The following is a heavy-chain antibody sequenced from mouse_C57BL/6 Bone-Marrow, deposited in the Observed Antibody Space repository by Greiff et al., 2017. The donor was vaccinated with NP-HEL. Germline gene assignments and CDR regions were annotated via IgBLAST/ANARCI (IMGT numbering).Heavy chain of an antibody. D-gene: IGHD1-1*01. CDR3: ARGRPDY. CDR2: IYPRSGNT. J-gene: IGHJ2*01. V-gene: IGHV1-81*01. CDR1: GYTFTSYG. Sequence: QVQLKQSGAELARPGASVKLSCKASGYTFTSYGISWVKQRTGQGLEWIGEIYPRSGNTYYNEKFKGKATLTADKSSSTAYMELRSLTSDDSAVYFCARGRPDYWGQGTTLTVSS.